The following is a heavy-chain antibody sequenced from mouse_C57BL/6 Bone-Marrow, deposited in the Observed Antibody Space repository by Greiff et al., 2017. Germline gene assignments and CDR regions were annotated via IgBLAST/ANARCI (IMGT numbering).Heavy chain of an antibody. CDR1: GYTFTSYW. CDR3: AKNYYSSSLYYYAIGY. J-gene: IGHJ4*01. D-gene: IGHD1-1*01. V-gene: IGHV1-64*01. Sequence: VQLQQPGAELVKPGASVKLSCKASGYTFTSYWMHWVKQRPGQGLEWIGMIHPNSGSTNYNEKFKSKATLTVDKSSSTAYMHLSSLTSEDSAVYYCAKNYYSSSLYYYAIGYWGQGTSVTVSS. CDR2: IHPNSGST.